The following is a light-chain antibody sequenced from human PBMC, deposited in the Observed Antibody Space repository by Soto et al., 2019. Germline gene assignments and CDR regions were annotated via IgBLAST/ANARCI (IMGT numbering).Light chain of an antibody. V-gene: IGLV2-14*01. CDR2: DVS. J-gene: IGLJ2*01. CDR3: SSYTSSSTL. CDR1: SSDVGAYNY. Sequence: QSALTQPASVSGSPGQSITISCTGTSSDVGAYNYVSWYQQHPGKAPKLMIYDVSNRPSGVSNRFSGSKSGNTASLTISGLQAEEEADYYCSSYTSSSTLFGGGTKLTVL.